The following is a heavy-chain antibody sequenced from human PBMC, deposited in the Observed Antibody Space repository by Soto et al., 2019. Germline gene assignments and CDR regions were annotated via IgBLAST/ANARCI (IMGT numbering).Heavy chain of an antibody. V-gene: IGHV4-34*01. CDR1: GGSFSGYD. J-gene: IGHJ4*02. Sequence: SETLSLTCAVYGGSFSGYDWTWIRQPPGTGLEWIGEINHSGSTNYNPSLKSRVTISVDTSKNQFSLKLTSVTAADTAVYYCASDKITGLFDYRAQRTPVTGSS. CDR3: ASDKITGLFDY. CDR2: INHSGST. D-gene: IGHD2-8*02.